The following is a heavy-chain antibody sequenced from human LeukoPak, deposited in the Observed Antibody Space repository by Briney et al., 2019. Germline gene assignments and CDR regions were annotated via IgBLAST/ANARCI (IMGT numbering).Heavy chain of an antibody. CDR1: GYTFTGYY. D-gene: IGHD1-26*01. CDR3: TSDPTFYSGRYCFDY. J-gene: IGHJ4*02. CDR2: INPNSGGT. V-gene: IGHV1-2*06. Sequence: ASVKVSCKASGYTFTGYYMHWVRQAPGQGLEWMGRINPNSGGTNYAQKFQGRVTMTRDMSTSTAYMELSSLRSEDTAVYYCTSDPTFYSGRYCFDYWGQGTLVTVSS.